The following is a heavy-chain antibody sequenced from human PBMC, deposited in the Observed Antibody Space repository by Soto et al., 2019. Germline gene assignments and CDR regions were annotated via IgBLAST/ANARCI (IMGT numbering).Heavy chain of an antibody. CDR2: INHSGST. CDR1: GGSFSGYY. CDR3: ARGREASFDY. V-gene: IGHV4-34*01. Sequence: LSLTCAVYGGSFSGYYWSWIRQPPGKGLEWIGEINHSGSTNYNPSLKSRVTISVDTSKNQFSLKLSSVTAADTAVYYCARGREASFDYWGQGTLVTVS. J-gene: IGHJ4*02.